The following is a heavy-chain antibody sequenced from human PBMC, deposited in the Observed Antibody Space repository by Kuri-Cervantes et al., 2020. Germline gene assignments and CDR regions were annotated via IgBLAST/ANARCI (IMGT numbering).Heavy chain of an antibody. J-gene: IGHJ4*02. D-gene: IGHD4-17*01. CDR3: ARGGTTSLY. Sequence: GGSLRLSCAASGFTFSSYAMSWVRQAPGKGLEWVSAISGSGGSIYYADSVKGRFTISRDNAKNSLYLQMNSLRAEDTAVYYCARGGTTSLYWGQGTLVTVSS. CDR2: ISGSGGSI. V-gene: IGHV3-23*01. CDR1: GFTFSSYA.